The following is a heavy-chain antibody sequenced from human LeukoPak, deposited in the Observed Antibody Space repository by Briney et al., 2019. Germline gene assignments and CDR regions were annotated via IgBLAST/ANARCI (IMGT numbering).Heavy chain of an antibody. J-gene: IGHJ3*02. CDR3: ATNIVVVPAARGAFDI. CDR1: GFTFSDYY. D-gene: IGHD2-2*01. Sequence: GRSLRLSCAASGFTFSDYYMSWIRQAPGKGLEWVSYISSSGSTIYYADSVKGRFTISRDNAKNSLYLQMNSLRAEDTAVYYCATNIVVVPAARGAFDIWGQGTMVTISS. CDR2: ISSSGSTI. V-gene: IGHV3-11*04.